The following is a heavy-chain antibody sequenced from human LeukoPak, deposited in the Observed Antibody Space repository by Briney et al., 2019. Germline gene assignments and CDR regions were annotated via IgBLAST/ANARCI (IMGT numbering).Heavy chain of an antibody. CDR2: IYYSGST. Sequence: SETLSLTCTVSGGSISSYYWSWIRQPPGKGLEWVGYIYYSGSTNYNPSLKSRVTISVDTSKNQFSLKLSSVTAADTAVYYCARVSSSSWYKTYYYGMDVWGQGTTVTVSS. CDR1: GGSISSYY. J-gene: IGHJ6*02. V-gene: IGHV4-59*01. D-gene: IGHD6-13*01. CDR3: ARVSSSSWYKTYYYGMDV.